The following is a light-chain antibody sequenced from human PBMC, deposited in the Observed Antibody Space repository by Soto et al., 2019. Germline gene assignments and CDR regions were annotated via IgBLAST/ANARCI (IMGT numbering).Light chain of an antibody. CDR3: CSYAGSSTPYV. CDR1: SSDVGSYNL. J-gene: IGLJ1*01. V-gene: IGLV2-23*01. CDR2: EGS. Sequence: SALTQPASVSGSPGQSITIPCTGTSSDVGSYNLVSWYQQHPGKAPKLMIYEGSKRPSGVSNRFSGSKSGNTASLTISGLQAEDEADYYCCSYAGSSTPYVFGTGTKVTVL.